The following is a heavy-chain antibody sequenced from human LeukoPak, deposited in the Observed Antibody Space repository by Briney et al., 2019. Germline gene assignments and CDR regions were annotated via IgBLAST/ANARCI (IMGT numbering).Heavy chain of an antibody. J-gene: IGHJ3*02. CDR2: ISWNSGSI. CDR1: GFTFDDYA. Sequence: PGGSLRLSCAASGFTFDDYAMHWVRQAPGKGLEWVSGISWNSGSIGYADSVKGRFTISRDNAKNSLYLQMNSLRAEDTAVYYCARASAFDIWGQGTMVTVSS. CDR3: ARASAFDI. V-gene: IGHV3-9*01.